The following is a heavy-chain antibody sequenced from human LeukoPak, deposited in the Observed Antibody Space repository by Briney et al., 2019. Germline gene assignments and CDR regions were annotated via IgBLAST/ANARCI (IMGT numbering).Heavy chain of an antibody. CDR2: IYTSGST. D-gene: IGHD3-16*01. V-gene: IGHV4-61*02. Sequence: PSQTLSLTCTVSGGSISSGSYYWSWTRQPAGKGLEWIGRIYTSGSTNYNPPLKSRVTISVDTSKNQFSLKLSSVTAADTAVYYCARMMTFFDPWGQGTLVTVSS. CDR3: ARMMTFFDP. CDR1: GGSISSGSYY. J-gene: IGHJ5*02.